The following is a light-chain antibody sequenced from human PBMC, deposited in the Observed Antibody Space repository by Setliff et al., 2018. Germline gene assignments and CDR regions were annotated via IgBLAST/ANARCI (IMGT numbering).Light chain of an antibody. CDR3: AAWDDSLNGPV. J-gene: IGLJ2*01. V-gene: IGLV1-44*01. CDR1: SSNIGSNT. CDR2: RNN. Sequence: QSVLTQPPSASGTPGQRVTISCSGSSSNIGSNTVNWYQQLPGTAPKLLIYRNNQRPSGVPDRFSGSKSGTSASLAISGLQSEDEADYYCAAWDDSLNGPVFGGGTKVTV.